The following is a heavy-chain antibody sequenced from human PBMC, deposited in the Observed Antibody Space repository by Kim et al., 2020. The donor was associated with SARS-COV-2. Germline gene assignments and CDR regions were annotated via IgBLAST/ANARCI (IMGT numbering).Heavy chain of an antibody. CDR3: ARDSGLTTVTFDY. CDR2: IIPILGIA. D-gene: IGHD4-17*01. V-gene: IGHV1-69*04. CDR1: GGTFSSYT. J-gene: IGHJ4*02. Sequence: SVKVSCKASGGTFSSYTISWVRQAPGQGLEWMGRIIPILGIANYAQKFQGRVTITADKSTSTAYMELSSLRSEDTAVYYCARDSGLTTVTFDYWGQGTLVTVSS.